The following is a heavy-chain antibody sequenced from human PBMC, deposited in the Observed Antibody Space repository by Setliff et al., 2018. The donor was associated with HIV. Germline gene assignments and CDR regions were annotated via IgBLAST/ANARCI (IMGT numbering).Heavy chain of an antibody. Sequence: VASVKVSCKASGFTFSDYHMHWVRQAPGQGLEWMGWVRPYNADKNYAQKFQGRVTMTSDTSISTAYLELSGLTSDDTAIYYCARDRAYCSSGSCYRPLVYYFYYMDVWGTGTTVTVSS. J-gene: IGHJ6*03. CDR3: ARDRAYCSSGSCYRPLVYYFYYMDV. CDR2: VRPYNADK. V-gene: IGHV1-2*02. D-gene: IGHD2-15*01. CDR1: GFTFSDYH.